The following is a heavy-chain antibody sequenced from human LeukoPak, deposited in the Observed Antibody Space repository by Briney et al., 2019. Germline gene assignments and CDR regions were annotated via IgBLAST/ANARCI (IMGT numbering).Heavy chain of an antibody. CDR1: GDSISSGGFH. V-gene: IGHV4-31*03. D-gene: IGHD5-12*01. J-gene: IGHJ3*02. Sequence: SQTLSLTCTVSGDSISSGGFHWSWIRQHPGKGLEWIGYIYYSGSTYYNPSLKSRVTISVDTSKNQFSLKLSSVTAADTAVYYCARSGLGLGPDAFDIWGQGTMVTVSS. CDR2: IYYSGST. CDR3: ARSGLGLGPDAFDI.